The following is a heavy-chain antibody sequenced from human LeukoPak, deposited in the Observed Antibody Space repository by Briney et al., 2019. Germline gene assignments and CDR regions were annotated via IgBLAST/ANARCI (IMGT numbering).Heavy chain of an antibody. J-gene: IGHJ4*02. CDR2: IIPILGIA. Sequence: SVKVSCKASGGTFSSYAISWVRQAPGQGLEWMGRIIPILGIANYAQKFQGRVTITADKSTSTAYMELSSLRSEDTAVYYCAKGRDYCSSTSCYLYYFDYWGQGTLVTVSS. D-gene: IGHD2-2*01. CDR1: GGTFSSYA. V-gene: IGHV1-69*04. CDR3: AKGRDYCSSTSCYLYYFDY.